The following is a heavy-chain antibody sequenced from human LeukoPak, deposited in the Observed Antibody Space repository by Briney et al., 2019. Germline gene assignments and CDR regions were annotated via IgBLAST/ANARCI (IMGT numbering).Heavy chain of an antibody. J-gene: IGHJ6*02. CDR1: GYTFTGYY. Sequence: ASVKVSCKASGYTFTGYYMHWVRQAPGQGLEWMGWINPNSGGTNYAQKFQGWVTMTRDTSISTAYMELSRLRSDDTAVYYCARDRRPVRYFDWSYYYYGMDVWGQGTTVTVSS. V-gene: IGHV1-2*04. CDR2: INPNSGGT. CDR3: ARDRRPVRYFDWSYYYYGMDV. D-gene: IGHD3-9*01.